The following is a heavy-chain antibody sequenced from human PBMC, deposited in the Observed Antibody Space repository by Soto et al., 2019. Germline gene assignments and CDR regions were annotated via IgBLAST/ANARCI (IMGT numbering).Heavy chain of an antibody. CDR2: ISYDGNTK. D-gene: IGHD3-22*01. Sequence: QMQLVESGGGVVQPGRSLRLSCAASGFAFTMYAMHWVRQAPGKGLEWVAVISYDGNTKYYRDSVKGRFTISRDNSKVYLLMNNLTAEDTAEYYCAKDGGRYIVVDPFFDSWGQGTLVTVSS. J-gene: IGHJ4*02. CDR1: GFAFTMYA. CDR3: AKDGGRYIVVDPFFDS. V-gene: IGHV3-30*18.